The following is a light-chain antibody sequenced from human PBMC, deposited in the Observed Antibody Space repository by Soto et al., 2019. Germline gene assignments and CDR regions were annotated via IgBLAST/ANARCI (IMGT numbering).Light chain of an antibody. J-gene: IGKJ4*01. Sequence: DIQMTQSPSSLSASVGDRVTITCRASQGISNYLAWYQQTPGKAPKLLIYAASTLQSGVPSRFSGSGSGTDFTLTISNLQPEDVATYYCQKYNSAPPLTFGGGTKVEIK. CDR2: AAS. CDR3: QKYNSAPPLT. V-gene: IGKV1-27*01. CDR1: QGISNY.